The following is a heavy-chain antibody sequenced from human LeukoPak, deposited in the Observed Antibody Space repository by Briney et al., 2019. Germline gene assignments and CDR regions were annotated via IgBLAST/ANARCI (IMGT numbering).Heavy chain of an antibody. D-gene: IGHD1-1*01. CDR2: ISGSGDTI. CDR1: GFTFSDYN. CDR3: AKADPGTGAFDY. V-gene: IGHV3-23*01. J-gene: IGHJ4*02. Sequence: GGSLRLSCAASGFTFSDYNMNWVRQAPGKGLEWVSAISGSGDTIFYADPVKGRFTVSRDNSKNTLYLQMNSLRVEDTAVYFCAKADPGTGAFDYWGQGSLVTVSS.